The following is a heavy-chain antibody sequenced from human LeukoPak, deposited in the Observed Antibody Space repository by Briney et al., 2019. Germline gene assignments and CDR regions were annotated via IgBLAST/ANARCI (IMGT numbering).Heavy chain of an antibody. V-gene: IGHV3-30-3*01. CDR3: ARAFRAGGDYTSTLVAFDI. CDR1: GFTFSSYA. Sequence: GGSLRLSCAASGFTFSSYAIHWVRQAPGKGLEWVADISYDGSNKYYADSVKGRFTISRDNSKNTLYLQMNTLRAEDTAVYYCARAFRAGGDYTSTLVAFDIWGQGTMVTVSS. CDR2: ISYDGSNK. J-gene: IGHJ3*02. D-gene: IGHD4-17*01.